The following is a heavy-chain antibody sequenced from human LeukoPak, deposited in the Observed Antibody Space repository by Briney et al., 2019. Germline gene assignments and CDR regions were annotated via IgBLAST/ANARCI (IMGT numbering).Heavy chain of an antibody. CDR2: IIPILGIA. Sequence: ASVKVSCKASGGTFSSYAISWVRQALGQGLEWMGRIIPILGIANYAQKFQGRVTITADKSTSTAYMELSSLRSEDTAVYYCALRWLQLRSPGSFDYWGQGTLVTVSS. D-gene: IGHD5-24*01. V-gene: IGHV1-69*04. J-gene: IGHJ4*02. CDR1: GGTFSSYA. CDR3: ALRWLQLRSPGSFDY.